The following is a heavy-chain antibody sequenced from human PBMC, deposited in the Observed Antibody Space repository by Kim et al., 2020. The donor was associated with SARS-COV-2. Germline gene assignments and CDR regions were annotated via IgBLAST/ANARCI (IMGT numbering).Heavy chain of an antibody. Sequence: FQGRVTITRDTSASTAYMELSSMRSEDTAVYYCARGDYDILTGYYGNFDYWGQGTLVTVSS. V-gene: IGHV1-3*01. J-gene: IGHJ4*02. D-gene: IGHD3-9*01. CDR3: ARGDYDILTGYYGNFDY.